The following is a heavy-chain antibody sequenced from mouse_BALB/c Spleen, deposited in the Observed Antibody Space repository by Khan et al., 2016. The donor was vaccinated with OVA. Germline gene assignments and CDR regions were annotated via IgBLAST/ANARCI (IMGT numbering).Heavy chain of an antibody. CDR1: GYTFTTYY. CDR3: ARDDDFVWDAMDY. V-gene: IGHV1S56*01. J-gene: IGHJ4*01. CDR2: IFPGNVNT. D-gene: IGHD2-13*01. Sequence: QVQLKESGPDLVKPGTSVRISCKASGYTFTTYYIHWVKQRPGQGLEWIGWIFPGNVNTKYNEKFKGEATLTADKSSSTAHMQLSSLTSEDSAVYFCARDDDFVWDAMDYWGQGSSVTVSS.